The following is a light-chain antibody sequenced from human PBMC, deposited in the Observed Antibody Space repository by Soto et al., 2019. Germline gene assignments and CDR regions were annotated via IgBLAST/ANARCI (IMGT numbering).Light chain of an antibody. Sequence: EIVMTQSPATLSVSPGERATLSCRASQSVSSSLAWYQQKPGQAPRLLIYGTSSRATGIPDRFSDSGSGTDFTLTISRLEPEDFAVFYCQQYGGSITFGQGTRLEIK. J-gene: IGKJ5*01. V-gene: IGKV3-20*01. CDR2: GTS. CDR1: QSVSSS. CDR3: QQYGGSIT.